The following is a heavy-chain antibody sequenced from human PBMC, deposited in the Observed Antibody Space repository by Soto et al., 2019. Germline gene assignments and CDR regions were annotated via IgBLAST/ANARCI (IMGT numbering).Heavy chain of an antibody. CDR3: ARESGENWTYEAH. CDR2: ITVNGIT. Sequence: SETLSLTCTVSGAYVSDFSWSWSRQPAGKGLEWIGRITVNGITQYTPSFRSRVTMSMDTSRNQFSLNLQSATAADTALYYCARESGENWTYEAHWGQGTLVTVSS. D-gene: IGHD1-7*01. V-gene: IGHV4-4*07. J-gene: IGHJ1*01. CDR1: GAYVSDFS.